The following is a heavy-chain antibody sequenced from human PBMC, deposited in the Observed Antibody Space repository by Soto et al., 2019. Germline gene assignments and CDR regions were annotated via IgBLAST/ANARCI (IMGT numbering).Heavy chain of an antibody. J-gene: IGHJ4*02. V-gene: IGHV3-48*01. Sequence: PGGSLRLSCAASGFTFSTYSMNWVRQAPGKGLEWVSYISSSGNTIYYADSVKGRFTISRDNAKNSLFLQMNSLRAEDTAVYYCARYYDILTVWGQGTLVTVSS. CDR3: ARYYDILTV. D-gene: IGHD3-9*01. CDR1: GFTFSTYS. CDR2: ISSSGNTI.